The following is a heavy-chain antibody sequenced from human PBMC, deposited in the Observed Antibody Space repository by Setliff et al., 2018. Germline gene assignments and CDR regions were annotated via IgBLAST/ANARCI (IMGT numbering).Heavy chain of an antibody. CDR1: GFTFSDYY. J-gene: IGHJ5*01. Sequence: PGGSLRLSCAASGFTFSDYYMSWIRQAPGKGLEWVSYITSSGTTTFYTDSVKGRFAISRDNARNSLYLQMNSLRVEDTAVYYCARARYCSGGRCYWTWLDSWAQGTLFPVSS. D-gene: IGHD2-15*01. V-gene: IGHV3-11*01. CDR2: ITSSGTTT. CDR3: ARARYCSGGRCYWTWLDS.